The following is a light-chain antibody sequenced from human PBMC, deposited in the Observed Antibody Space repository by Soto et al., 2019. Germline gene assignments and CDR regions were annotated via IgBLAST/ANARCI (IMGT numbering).Light chain of an antibody. V-gene: IGLV4-69*01. J-gene: IGLJ2*01. CDR3: QTWDTGARVV. Sequence: QSVLTQAPSASASLGASVKLTCTLSSGHSSYAIAWHQQQPEKGPRYLMKLNSDGRHSKGDGIPDRFSGSSSGAERYLTISSLQSEDEADYYCQTWDTGARVVFGGGTKLTVL. CDR2: LNSDGRH. CDR1: SGHSSYA.